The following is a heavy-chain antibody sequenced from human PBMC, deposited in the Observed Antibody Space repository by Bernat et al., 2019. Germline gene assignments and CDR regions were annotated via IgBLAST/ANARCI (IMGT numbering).Heavy chain of an antibody. J-gene: IGHJ6*02. CDR2: IKSKTDGGTT. CDR1: GFTFSNAW. CDR3: TTVDQRYYYGMDV. V-gene: IGHV3-15*07. Sequence: EVQLVESGGGLVKPGGSLRLSCAAPGFTFSNAWMNWVRQAPGKGLEWVGHIKSKTDGGTTDYAAPVRGRFTISRDDSKNTLYLQMNSPETEDTGVYYCTTVDQRYYYGMDVWGQGTTVTVS.